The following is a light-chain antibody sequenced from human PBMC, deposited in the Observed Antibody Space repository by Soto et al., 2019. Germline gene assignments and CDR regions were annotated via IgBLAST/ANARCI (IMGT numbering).Light chain of an antibody. CDR3: KLYNSPWP. J-gene: IGKJ1*01. CDR2: KAS. CDR1: QSISSW. Sequence: DIQMTQSPSTLSASVGDRVTITCRASQSISSWLAWYQQKPGKAPKLLIYKASSLESGVPSRFGGSGSGKDFSPTISTLQPDFFATYYCKLYNSPWPCAKGTRLE. V-gene: IGKV1-5*03.